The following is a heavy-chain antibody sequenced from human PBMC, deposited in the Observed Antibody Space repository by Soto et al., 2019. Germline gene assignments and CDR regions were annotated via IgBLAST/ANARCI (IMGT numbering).Heavy chain of an antibody. V-gene: IGHV1-58*02. J-gene: IGHJ6*02. CDR3: AAESRHSSGWYLAYYYYYGMDV. CDR2: IVVGSGNT. CDR1: GFTFTSSA. Sequence: SVKVSCKASGFTFTSSAMQWVRQARGQRLEWIGWIVVGSGNTNYAQKFQERVTITRDMSTSTAYMELSSLRSEDTAVYYCAAESRHSSGWYLAYYYYYGMDVWGQGTTVTVSS. D-gene: IGHD6-19*01.